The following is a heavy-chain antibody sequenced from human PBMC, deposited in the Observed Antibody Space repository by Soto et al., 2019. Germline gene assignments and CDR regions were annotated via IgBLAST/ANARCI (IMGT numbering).Heavy chain of an antibody. CDR2: ISGSGTGT. D-gene: IGHD6-19*01. J-gene: IGHJ4*02. CDR1: GFTFSSYP. V-gene: IGHV3-23*01. CDR3: AKRGRGAVAFDY. Sequence: EVQLLESGGGLVQPGGSLRLSCAASGFTFSSYPMSWVRQAQGKGLEGVSTISGSGTGTYYAYSVTGRFTISRDNSKNTLYLQMNSLRAEDTAVYYCAKRGRGAVAFDYWGQGTLVTVSS.